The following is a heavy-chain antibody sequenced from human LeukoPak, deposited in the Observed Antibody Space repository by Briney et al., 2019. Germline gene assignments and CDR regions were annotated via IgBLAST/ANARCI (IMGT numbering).Heavy chain of an antibody. J-gene: IGHJ5*02. V-gene: IGHV4-34*01. D-gene: IGHD2-15*01. CDR2: INHSGST. CDR1: GGSFSGYY. CDR3: ARGRLDCSGGSCYSPGFDP. Sequence: SETLSLTCAIYGGSFSGYYWSWIRQPPGKGLEWIGEINHSGSTNYNPSLKSRITISVDTSKNQFSLKLSSVTAADTAVYYCARGRLDCSGGSCYSPGFDPWGQGTLVTVSS.